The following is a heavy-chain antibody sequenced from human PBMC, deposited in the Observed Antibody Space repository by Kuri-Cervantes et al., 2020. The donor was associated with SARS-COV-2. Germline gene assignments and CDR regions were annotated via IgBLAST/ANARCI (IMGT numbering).Heavy chain of an antibody. J-gene: IGHJ2*01. Sequence: GESLKISCAASGFTFSSYAMHWVRQAPGKGLEWVAVISYDGGNKYYADSVKGRFTISRDNSKNTLYLQMNSLRAEDTAVYYCARGRPRPSIGPYGSGSYYTWYFDLWGRGTRVTVSS. CDR1: GFTFSSYA. CDR2: ISYDGGNK. CDR3: ARGRPRPSIGPYGSGSYYTWYFDL. V-gene: IGHV3-30*04. D-gene: IGHD3-10*01.